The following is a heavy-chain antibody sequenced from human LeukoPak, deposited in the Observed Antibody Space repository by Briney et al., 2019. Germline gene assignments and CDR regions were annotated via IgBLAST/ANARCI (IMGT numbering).Heavy chain of an antibody. Sequence: GGSLRLSCAASGFTVTSSHMSWIRQAPGKGLEWVSAISGSGGSTYYADSVKGRFTISRDNSKNTLYLQMNSLRAEDTAVYYCAKVIAVAGIVHDYWGQGTLVTVSS. CDR2: ISGSGGST. D-gene: IGHD6-19*01. V-gene: IGHV3-23*01. CDR3: AKVIAVAGIVHDY. J-gene: IGHJ4*02. CDR1: GFTVTSSH.